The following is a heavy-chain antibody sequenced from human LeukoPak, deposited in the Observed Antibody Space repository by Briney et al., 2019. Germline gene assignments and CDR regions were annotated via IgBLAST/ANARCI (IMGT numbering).Heavy chain of an antibody. J-gene: IGHJ3*02. CDR2: INPSGGST. Sequence: ASVKVSCKASGYTFTSYYMHWVRQAPGQGLEWMGIINPSGGSTSYAQKFQGRVTMTRDTSTSTVYMELSSLRSEDTAVYYCARDHGGYSSSSDAFDIWGQGTMVTVSS. D-gene: IGHD6-6*01. CDR1: GYTFTSYY. V-gene: IGHV1-46*01. CDR3: ARDHGGYSSSSDAFDI.